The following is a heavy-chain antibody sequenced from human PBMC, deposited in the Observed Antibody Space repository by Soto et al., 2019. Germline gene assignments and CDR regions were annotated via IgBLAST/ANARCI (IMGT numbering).Heavy chain of an antibody. J-gene: IGHJ4*02. V-gene: IGHV4-59*08. CDR1: GGSISSYY. D-gene: IGHD6-19*01. Sequence: QVQLQESGPGLVKPSETLSLTCSVSGGSISSYYWSWIRQSPGKGLEWIGYIYYTGNTKYNPSLNSRVTMSVDTSKNQISLKLSSVTAADTAVYYCARHGYSSAWYGSWDYWGQGTLVTVSS. CDR2: IYYTGNT. CDR3: ARHGYSSAWYGSWDY.